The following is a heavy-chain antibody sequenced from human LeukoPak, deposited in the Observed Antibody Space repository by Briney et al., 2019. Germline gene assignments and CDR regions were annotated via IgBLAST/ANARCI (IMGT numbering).Heavy chain of an antibody. CDR2: ISDSGGNT. Sequence: QTGGSLRLSCAASGFTFSSYAMSWVRQAPGKGLEWVSTISDSGGNTYCADSVKGRFTISRDNSQNTLHLQMNSLRAEDTAVYYCAKAVRIIDMAFDYWGQGILVTVSS. V-gene: IGHV3-23*01. CDR3: AKAVRIIDMAFDY. CDR1: GFTFSSYA. J-gene: IGHJ4*02. D-gene: IGHD5-24*01.